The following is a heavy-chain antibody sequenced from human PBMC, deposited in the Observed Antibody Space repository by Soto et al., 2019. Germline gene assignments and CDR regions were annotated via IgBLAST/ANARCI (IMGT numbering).Heavy chain of an antibody. CDR2: ISTYNGNT. D-gene: IGHD3-10*01. CDR3: ARDWSAEVLPDY. V-gene: IGHV1-18*01. J-gene: IGHJ4*02. CDR1: GYTFTTYG. Sequence: QVQLVQSGAEVGKPGASVKVSCKASGYTFTTYGISWVRQAPGQGLEWMGWISTYNGNTQFAQRFQGRVTMITDTSTSTAYMELRSLTSDDTAVYYCARDWSAEVLPDYWCQGTLVAVSS.